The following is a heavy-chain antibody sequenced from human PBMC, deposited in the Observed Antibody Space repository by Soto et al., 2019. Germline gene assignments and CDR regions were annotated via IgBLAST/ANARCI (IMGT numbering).Heavy chain of an antibody. CDR1: GGSISSYY. CDR3: ARILGRDGYNYGY. Sequence: SETLSLTCTVSGGSISSYYWSWIRQPPGKGLEWIGYIYYSGSTNYNPSLKSRATISVDTSKNQFSLKLSSVTAADTAVYYCARILGRDGYNYGYWGQGTLVTVSS. V-gene: IGHV4-59*01. J-gene: IGHJ4*02. D-gene: IGHD5-18*01. CDR2: IYYSGST.